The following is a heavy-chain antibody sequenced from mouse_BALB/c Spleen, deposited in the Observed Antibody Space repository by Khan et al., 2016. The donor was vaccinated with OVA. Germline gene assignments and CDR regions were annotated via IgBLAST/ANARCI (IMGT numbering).Heavy chain of an antibody. CDR1: GFSLTNYG. D-gene: IGHD1-1*01. CDR3: AMPYYGSAWFAY. CDR2: IWAGGST. Sequence: VQLVESGPGLVAPSQSLSITCTVSGFSLTNYGVHWVRQPPREGLEWLGVIWAGGSTNYNSALMSRLSISKDNSKSQVFLKMNSLQTNDTAMYYCAMPYYGSAWFAYWGQGTLVTVS. J-gene: IGHJ3*01. V-gene: IGHV2-9*02.